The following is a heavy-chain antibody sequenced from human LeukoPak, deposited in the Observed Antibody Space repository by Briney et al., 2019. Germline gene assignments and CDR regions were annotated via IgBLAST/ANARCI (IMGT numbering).Heavy chain of an antibody. CDR1: GFTFSSYA. CDR3: AKDRSGSGSYYPDY. Sequence: GGSLRLSCAASGFTFSSYAMSWVRQAPGRGLEWVSAIGGGGGSKYYADSVKGRFTISRDNSKNTLYLQMNSLRAEDTAVYYCAKDRSGSGSYYPDYWGQGTLVTVSS. CDR2: IGGGGGSK. J-gene: IGHJ4*02. V-gene: IGHV3-23*01. D-gene: IGHD3-10*01.